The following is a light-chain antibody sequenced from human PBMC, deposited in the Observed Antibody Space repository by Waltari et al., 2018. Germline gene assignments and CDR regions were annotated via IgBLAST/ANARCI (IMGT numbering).Light chain of an antibody. CDR2: KAS. Sequence: DIQLNQSPSSLSASVGERATITCRASQGINNYLAWFQVKPGKAPKLLIYKASSLQSGVPSRFGGSGSGTEFTLTISSLQPEDFAVYFCQQRNSYPLTFGGGTKVEIK. V-gene: IGKV1-9*01. J-gene: IGKJ4*01. CDR3: QQRNSYPLT. CDR1: QGINNY.